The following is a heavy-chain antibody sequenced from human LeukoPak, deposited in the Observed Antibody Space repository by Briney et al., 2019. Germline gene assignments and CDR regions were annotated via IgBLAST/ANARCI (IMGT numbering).Heavy chain of an antibody. CDR1: GGSISSSSYY. D-gene: IGHD2-8*02. CDR3: ASTRVGGVYAFDI. CDR2: IYYSGST. J-gene: IGHJ3*02. Sequence: SETLSLTCTVSGGSISSSSYYWGWIRQPPGKGLEWIGSIYYSGSTYYNPSLKSRFTISVDTSKNQFSLKLSSVTAADTAVYYCASTRVGGVYAFDIWGQGTMVTVSS. V-gene: IGHV4-39*07.